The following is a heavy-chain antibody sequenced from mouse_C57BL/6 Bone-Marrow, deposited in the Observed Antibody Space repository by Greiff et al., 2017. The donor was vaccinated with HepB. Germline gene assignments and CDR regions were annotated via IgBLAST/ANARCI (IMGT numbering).Heavy chain of an antibody. CDR1: GFTFSSYG. V-gene: IGHV5-6*03. CDR3: AEWLLTY. Sequence: EVMLVESGGGLVKPGGSLKLSCAASGFTFSSYGMSWVRQTPDKRLEWVATISSGGSYTYYPDSVKGRFTISRDNAKNTLYLQMSSLKSEDTAMYYCAEWLLTYWGQGTLVTVSA. D-gene: IGHD2-3*01. J-gene: IGHJ3*01. CDR2: ISSGGSYT.